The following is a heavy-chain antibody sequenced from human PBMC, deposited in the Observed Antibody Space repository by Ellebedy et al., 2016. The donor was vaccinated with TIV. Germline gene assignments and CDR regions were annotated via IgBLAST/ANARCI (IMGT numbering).Heavy chain of an antibody. Sequence: ASVKVSCKASGYTFTSYFMYWVRQAPGQRLEWMGIINPNGGGTNYAQKFQGRVTMTRDTSTSTVYMELSSLRSEDTAVYYCARGDKYYYESSGYHYTYWGQGTLVTVSS. CDR3: ARGDKYYYESSGYHYTY. J-gene: IGHJ4*02. CDR2: INPNGGGT. V-gene: IGHV1-46*01. CDR1: GYTFTSYF. D-gene: IGHD3-22*01.